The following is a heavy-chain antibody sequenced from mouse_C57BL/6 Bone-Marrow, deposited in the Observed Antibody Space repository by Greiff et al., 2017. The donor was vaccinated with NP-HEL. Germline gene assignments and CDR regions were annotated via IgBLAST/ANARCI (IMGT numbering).Heavy chain of an antibody. J-gene: IGHJ1*03. V-gene: IGHV1-42*01. CDR2: INPSTGGT. CDR3: AAITSVVATYWYFDV. CDR1: GYSFTGYY. Sequence: VQLQQSGPELVKRGASVKISCKASGYSFTGYYMNWVKQSPEKSLEWIGEINPSTGGTTYNQKFKAKATLTVDKSSSTAYMQLKSLTSEDSAVYYGAAITSVVATYWYFDVWGTGTTVTVSS. D-gene: IGHD1-1*01.